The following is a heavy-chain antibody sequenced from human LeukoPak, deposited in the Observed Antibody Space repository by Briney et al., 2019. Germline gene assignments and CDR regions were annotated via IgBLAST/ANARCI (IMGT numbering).Heavy chain of an antibody. CDR2: ISGSGGST. V-gene: IGHV3-23*01. J-gene: IGHJ4*02. CDR1: GFTFSSYA. CDR3: ARKSSSWYKFGY. D-gene: IGHD6-13*01. Sequence: PGGSLRLSCAASGFTFSSYAMSWVRQAPGKGLEWVSAISGSGGSTYYADSVKGRFTISRDNSKNTLYLQMNSLRAEDTAVYYCARKSSSWYKFGYWGQGTLVTVSS.